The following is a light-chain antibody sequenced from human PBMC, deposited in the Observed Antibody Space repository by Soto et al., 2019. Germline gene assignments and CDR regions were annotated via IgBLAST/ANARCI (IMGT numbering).Light chain of an antibody. Sequence: DIQMTQSPSSLSASVGDRVTITCRASQDISSYLNWYQHKPGKAPKLLIYAASSLQSGVSSRFRGSGSGTDFTLTINSLQPEDFATYYCQQSYSNPLTFGGGTKVEIK. CDR1: QDISSY. CDR2: AAS. V-gene: IGKV1-39*01. CDR3: QQSYSNPLT. J-gene: IGKJ4*01.